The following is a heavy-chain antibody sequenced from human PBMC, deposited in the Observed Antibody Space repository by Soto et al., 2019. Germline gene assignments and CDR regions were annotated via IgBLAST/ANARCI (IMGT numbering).Heavy chain of an antibody. Sequence: QVQLVESGGGVVQPGRSLRLSCAASGFTFSSYGMHWVRQAPGKGLEWVAVIWYDGSNKYYADSVKGRFTISRDNSKNTRYLQMNSLRAEGTAVYYFERDQRGIAARYLGYWGQGTLVTVSS. D-gene: IGHD6-6*01. CDR1: GFTFSSYG. J-gene: IGHJ4*02. CDR3: ERDQRGIAARYLGY. CDR2: IWYDGSNK. V-gene: IGHV3-33*01.